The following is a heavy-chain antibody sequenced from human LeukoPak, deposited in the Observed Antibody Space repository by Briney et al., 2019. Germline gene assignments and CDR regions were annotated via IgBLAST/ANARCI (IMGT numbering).Heavy chain of an antibody. CDR3: ATLGYCSSTSCYLFDY. CDR2: INPNSGDK. D-gene: IGHD2-2*01. CDR1: GYTFTGYY. J-gene: IGHJ4*02. V-gene: IGHV1-2*02. Sequence: ASVEVSDKAFGYTFTGYYMHWVRQAPGQGLEWMGWINPNSGDKNYAQKFQGRVNMTRDTSIRTAYMEMSRLRSDDTAVYYCATLGYCSSTSCYLFDYWGQGTLVTVSS.